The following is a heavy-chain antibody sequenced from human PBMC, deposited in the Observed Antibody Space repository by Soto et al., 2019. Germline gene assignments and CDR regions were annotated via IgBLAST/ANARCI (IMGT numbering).Heavy chain of an antibody. D-gene: IGHD3-3*01. J-gene: IGHJ6*02. CDR2: ISGSGGSR. V-gene: IGHV3-23*01. Sequence: GGSLRLSCAASGFTFSGYAMSWVRQAPGKGLEWVSAISGSGGSRYYADSVKGRFTISRDNSKNTLYLQMNSLRAEDTAVYYCAKALGITIFGVVSSDGMDVLGQGTTVTVSS. CDR3: AKALGITIFGVVSSDGMDV. CDR1: GFTFSGYA.